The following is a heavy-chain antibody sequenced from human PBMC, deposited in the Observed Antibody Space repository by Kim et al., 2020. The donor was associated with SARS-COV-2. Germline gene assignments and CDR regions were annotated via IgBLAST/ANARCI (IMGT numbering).Heavy chain of an antibody. J-gene: IGHJ5*02. CDR1: GFTFSDYY. Sequence: GGSLRLSCAASGFTFSDYYMSWIRQAPGKGLEWVSYISSSSSYTNYADSVKGRFTISRDNAKNSLYLQMNSLRAEDTAVYYCARASPHSSSWYLGWFDPWGQGTLVTVSS. D-gene: IGHD6-13*01. CDR2: ISSSSSYT. V-gene: IGHV3-11*05. CDR3: ARASPHSSSWYLGWFDP.